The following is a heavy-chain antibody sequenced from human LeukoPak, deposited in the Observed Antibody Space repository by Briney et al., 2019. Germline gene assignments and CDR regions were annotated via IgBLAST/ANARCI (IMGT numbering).Heavy chain of an antibody. CDR2: IYYSGST. V-gene: IGHV4-30-4*08. CDR1: GGSISSGDYY. CDR3: ARSFGVVLDY. Sequence: TSETLSLTCTVSGGSISSGDYYWSWIRQPPGKGLEWIGYIYYSGSTYYNPALKSRVTISVDTSKNQFSLKLSSVTAADTAVYYCARSFGVVLDYWGQGTLVTVSS. J-gene: IGHJ4*02. D-gene: IGHD3-3*01.